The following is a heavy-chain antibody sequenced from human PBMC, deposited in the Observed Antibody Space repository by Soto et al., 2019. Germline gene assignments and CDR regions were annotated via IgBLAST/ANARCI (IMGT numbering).Heavy chain of an antibody. CDR3: VRSAGIAAAGSSQGVL. Sequence: PGGSLRLSCVASGFTFWGDWMSWVRQAPGKGLEWVANIKQDGSAKQYLDSVRGRFTISRDNSKNTVSLQMDRLTSEDSSLYYCVRSAGIAAAGSSQGVLWGQGTRVTVSS. J-gene: IGHJ4*02. CDR2: IKQDGSAK. V-gene: IGHV3-7*01. D-gene: IGHD6-13*01. CDR1: GFTFWGDW.